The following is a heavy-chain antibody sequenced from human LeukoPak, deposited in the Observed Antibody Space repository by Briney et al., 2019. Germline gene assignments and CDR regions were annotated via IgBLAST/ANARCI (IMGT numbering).Heavy chain of an antibody. Sequence: PSETLSLTCTVSGGSISSSNSNWGWIRQPPGKGLEFIGSISYSGGSYYNPSLKSRVTISVDTSKNQFSLKLNSVTAADTAVYYCARHDRSGYDSRGLFDYWGQGTLVTVSS. CDR2: ISYSGGS. CDR1: GGSISSSNSN. V-gene: IGHV4-39*01. CDR3: ARHDRSGYDSRGLFDY. D-gene: IGHD5-12*01. J-gene: IGHJ4*02.